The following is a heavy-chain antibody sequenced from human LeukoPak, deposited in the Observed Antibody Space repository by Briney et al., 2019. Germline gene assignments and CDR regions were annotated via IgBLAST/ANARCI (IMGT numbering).Heavy chain of an antibody. V-gene: IGHV4-34*01. Sequence: SETLSLTCAVYGGSFSGYYWSWIRQPPGKGLEWIGEINHSGSTSYNPSLKSRVTISVDTSKNQFSLKLSSVTAADTAVYYCARGSHDSSSWYYFDYWGQGTLVTVSS. D-gene: IGHD6-13*01. CDR3: ARGSHDSSSWYYFDY. CDR1: GGSFSGYY. CDR2: INHSGST. J-gene: IGHJ4*02.